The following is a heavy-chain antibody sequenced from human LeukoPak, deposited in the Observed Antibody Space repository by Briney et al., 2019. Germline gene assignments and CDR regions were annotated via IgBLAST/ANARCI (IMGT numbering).Heavy chain of an antibody. Sequence: SETLSLXCTVSGASXSXYYWSWIRXXPGKGLECIGYVSYSGRTNHNPSLKSRVTISADTSKNQFSLKLTSVTAADTAVYYCARHERGAENLDYWGQGTLVTVSS. J-gene: IGHJ4*02. V-gene: IGHV4-59*08. CDR2: VSYSGRT. D-gene: IGHD1-1*01. CDR3: ARHERGAENLDY. CDR1: GASXSXYY.